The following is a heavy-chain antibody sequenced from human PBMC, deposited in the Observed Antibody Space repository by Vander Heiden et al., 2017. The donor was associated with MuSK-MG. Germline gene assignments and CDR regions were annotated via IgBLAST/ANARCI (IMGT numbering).Heavy chain of an antibody. Sequence: CAASGFTFSSNAMSWVRQAPGKGLEWVSGISGSDGTTDYADSVKGRFSISRDNSRNTLYLQMISMRDEDTAVYYCAMFPRRQLGIYFDYWGQGALVTVSS. CDR2: ISGSDGTT. CDR1: GFTFSSNA. J-gene: IGHJ4*02. CDR3: AMFPRRQLGIYFDY. D-gene: IGHD6-13*01. V-gene: IGHV3-23*01.